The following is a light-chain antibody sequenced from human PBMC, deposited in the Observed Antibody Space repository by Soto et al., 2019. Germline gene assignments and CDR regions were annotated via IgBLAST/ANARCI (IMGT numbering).Light chain of an antibody. CDR2: DVS. V-gene: IGLV2-11*01. J-gene: IGLJ2*01. CDR1: SSDVGGYNY. CDR3: CSYAGSYTPVV. Sequence: QSALTQPRSVSGSPGQSVTISCTGTSSDVGGYNYVSWNQQHPGKAPKVMIYDVSKRPSGVPDRFSGSKSGNTASLTISGLQAEDEADYYCCSYAGSYTPVVFGGGTKLTVL.